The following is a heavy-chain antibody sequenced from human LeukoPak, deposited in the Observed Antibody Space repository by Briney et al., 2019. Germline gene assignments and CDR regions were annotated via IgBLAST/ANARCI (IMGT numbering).Heavy chain of an antibody. CDR1: GYSFTSYW. Sequence: GESLKISCKGSGYSFTSYWIGWVRQMPGKGLEWMGIIYPGDSDTRYSPSFQGQVTISADKSISTAYLQWSSLKASDTAMYYCARLGHEGVPAASSYIDYWGQGTLVTVSS. V-gene: IGHV5-51*01. CDR2: IYPGDSDT. J-gene: IGHJ4*02. CDR3: ARLGHEGVPAASSYIDY. D-gene: IGHD2-2*01.